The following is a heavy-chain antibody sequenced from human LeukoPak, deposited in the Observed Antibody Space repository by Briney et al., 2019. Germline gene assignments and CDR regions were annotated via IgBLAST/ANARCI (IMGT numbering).Heavy chain of an antibody. CDR1: EFTFSDYY. D-gene: IGHD2-15*01. Sequence: GVPLRFSCAASEFTFSDYYMSWIRQATGKGMEWVSYISSSGSTIYYADSVKGRFTISRDNAKNSLYLQMNSLRAEDTAVYYCARDTDVRYCSGGSCYINYFDYWGQGTLVTVSS. CDR3: ARDTDVRYCSGGSCYINYFDY. V-gene: IGHV3-11*01. J-gene: IGHJ4*02. CDR2: ISSSGSTI.